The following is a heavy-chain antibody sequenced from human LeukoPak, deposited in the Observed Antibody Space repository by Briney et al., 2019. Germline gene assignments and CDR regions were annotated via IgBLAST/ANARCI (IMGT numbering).Heavy chain of an antibody. J-gene: IGHJ4*02. D-gene: IGHD5-12*01. Sequence: GGSLRLSCAASGFTFSTYWMTWVRQAPGKGLEWVAHINQDGSKEYYMDSVKARFTISRDNAKNSLSLQMNSLRAEDTAVYYCVRDGGVSGYDLLDYWGQGTLVTVSS. CDR3: VRDGGVSGYDLLDY. V-gene: IGHV3-7*01. CDR2: INQDGSKE. CDR1: GFTFSTYW.